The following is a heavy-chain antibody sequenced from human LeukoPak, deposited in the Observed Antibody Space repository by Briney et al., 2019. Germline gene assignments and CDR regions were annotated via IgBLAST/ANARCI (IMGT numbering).Heavy chain of an antibody. Sequence: GESLKISCKSSGYSFISYWIGWVRQMPGKGLEWMGIIYPGGSDIGHSPSFQGQVTISVDKSISTAYLQWSSLKASDTAMFYCATLAAPSAPYYFDYWGQGTLVTVSS. D-gene: IGHD6-6*01. CDR3: ATLAAPSAPYYFDY. CDR2: IYPGGSDI. CDR1: GYSFISYW. V-gene: IGHV5-51*01. J-gene: IGHJ4*02.